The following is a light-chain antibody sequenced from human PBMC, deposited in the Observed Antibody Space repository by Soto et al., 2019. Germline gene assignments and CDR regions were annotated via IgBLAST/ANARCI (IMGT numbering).Light chain of an antibody. Sequence: QSALTQPASVSGSPGQSITIPCTGTSGDVGSYNLVSWYQQHPGKAPKLMIYEVTERPSGVSNRFSGSKSGNTASLTISGLQPEDEADYDCCSYAGNSEVFGTGTKLTVL. V-gene: IGLV2-23*02. CDR3: CSYAGNSEV. J-gene: IGLJ1*01. CDR2: EVT. CDR1: SGDVGSYNL.